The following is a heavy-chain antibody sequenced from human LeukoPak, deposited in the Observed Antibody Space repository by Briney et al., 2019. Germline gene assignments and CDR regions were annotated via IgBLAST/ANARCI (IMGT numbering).Heavy chain of an antibody. D-gene: IGHD3-10*01. CDR2: IIPIFGTA. Sequence: EASVKVSCKASGGTFSSYAISWVRQAPGQGLEWMGGIIPIFGTANYAQKFQGRVTITADKSTSTAYVELSSLRSEDTAVYYCARDRGDNWFDPWGQGTLVTVSS. CDR3: ARDRGDNWFDP. J-gene: IGHJ5*02. V-gene: IGHV1-69*06. CDR1: GGTFSSYA.